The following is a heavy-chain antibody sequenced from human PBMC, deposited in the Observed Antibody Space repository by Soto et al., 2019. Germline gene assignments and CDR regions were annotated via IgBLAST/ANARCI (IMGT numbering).Heavy chain of an antibody. V-gene: IGHV3-23*01. Sequence: PGGSLRLSCAASGFTFSSCAMGWVRQAPGKGLEWVSDISGSGGRTYYADSVKGRFTISRDNSKNTLYLQMNSLRAEDTAVYYCAALIVVVMYPDYGMDVWGQGTTVTVSS. CDR3: AALIVVVMYPDYGMDV. D-gene: IGHD3-22*01. CDR2: ISGSGGRT. J-gene: IGHJ6*02. CDR1: GFTFSSCA.